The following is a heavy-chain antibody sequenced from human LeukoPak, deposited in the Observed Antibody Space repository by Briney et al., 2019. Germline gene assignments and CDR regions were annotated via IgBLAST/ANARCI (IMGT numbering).Heavy chain of an antibody. CDR2: ISYDGSNK. CDR3: ARDSRWQWL. J-gene: IGHJ3*01. Sequence: PGRSLRLSCAASGFTFSSYGMHWVRQAPGKGLEWVAVISYDGSNKYYADSVKGRFTISRDNSKNTLYLQMNSLRAEDTAVYYCARDSRWQWLWGQGTMVTVSS. D-gene: IGHD6-19*01. CDR1: GFTFSSYG. V-gene: IGHV3-30*03.